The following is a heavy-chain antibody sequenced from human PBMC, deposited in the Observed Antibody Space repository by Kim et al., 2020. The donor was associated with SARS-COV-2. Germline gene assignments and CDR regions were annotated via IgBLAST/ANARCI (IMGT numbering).Heavy chain of an antibody. D-gene: IGHD2-8*01. CDR2: GST. J-gene: IGHJ4*02. V-gene: IGHV1-46*01. Sequence: GSTSYAQKFQGRVTMTRDTSTSTVYMELSSLRSEDTAVYYCARDEWAFDYWGQGTLVTVSS. CDR3: ARDEWAFDY.